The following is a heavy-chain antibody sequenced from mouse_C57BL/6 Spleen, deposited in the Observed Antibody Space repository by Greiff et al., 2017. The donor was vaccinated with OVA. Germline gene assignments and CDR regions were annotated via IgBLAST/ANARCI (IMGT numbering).Heavy chain of an antibody. CDR2: IYPRSGNT. D-gene: IGHD2-4*01. Sequence: QVQLQQSGAELARPGASVKLSCKASGYTFTSYGISWVKQRTGQGLEWIGEIYPRSGNTYYNEKFKGKATLTADKSSSTAYMELRSLTSEDSAVYFCARHYDYDMDYWGQGTSVTVSS. CDR1: GYTFTSYG. J-gene: IGHJ4*01. V-gene: IGHV1-81*01. CDR3: ARHYDYDMDY.